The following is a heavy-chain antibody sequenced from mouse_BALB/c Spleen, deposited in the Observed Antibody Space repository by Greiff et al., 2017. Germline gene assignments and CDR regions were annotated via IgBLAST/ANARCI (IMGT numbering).Heavy chain of an antibody. D-gene: IGHD4-1*02. J-gene: IGHJ4*01. V-gene: IGHV7-3*02. CDR1: GFTFTDYY. CDR2: IRNKANGYTT. CDR3: ARDPATGTDAMDY. Sequence: EVQRVESGGGLVQPGGSLRLSCATSGFTFTDYYMSWVRQPPGKALEWLGFIRNKANGYTTEYSASVKGRFTISRDNSQSILYLQMNTLRAEDSATYYCARDPATGTDAMDYWGQGTSVTVSA.